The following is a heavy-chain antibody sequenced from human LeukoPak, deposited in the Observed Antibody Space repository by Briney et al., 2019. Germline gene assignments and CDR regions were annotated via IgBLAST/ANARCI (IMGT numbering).Heavy chain of an antibody. CDR1: GFSVSSNN. V-gene: IGHV3-66*01. Sequence: GGSLRLSCAASGFSVSSNNVRWVRQAPGKGLEWVSVIYSGGSTYYADSVKGRFTISRDNSKNTVYLQMDSVRAEDTAVYYCARERIVGATPYFEYWGQGTLVTVSS. CDR2: IYSGGST. D-gene: IGHD1-26*01. CDR3: ARERIVGATPYFEY. J-gene: IGHJ4*02.